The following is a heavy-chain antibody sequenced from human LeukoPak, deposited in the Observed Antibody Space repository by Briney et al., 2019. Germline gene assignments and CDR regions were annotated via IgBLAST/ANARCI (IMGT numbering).Heavy chain of an antibody. V-gene: IGHV3-9*01. CDR1: GFTFDDYA. CDR3: AKDLTEGGYSYGHPGY. D-gene: IGHD5-18*01. Sequence: GRSLRLSCAASGFTFDDYAMHWVRQAPGKGLEWVSGISWNSGSIGYADSVKGRFTISRDNAKNSLYLQMNSLRAEDTALYYCAKDLTEGGYSYGHPGYWGQGTLVTVSS. J-gene: IGHJ4*02. CDR2: ISWNSGSI.